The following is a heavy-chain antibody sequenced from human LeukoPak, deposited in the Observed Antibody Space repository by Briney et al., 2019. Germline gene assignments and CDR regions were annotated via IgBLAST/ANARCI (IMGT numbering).Heavy chain of an antibody. CDR2: MDPNSGGT. CDR3: TRDSTLRPFDY. V-gene: IGHV1-2*02. Sequence: GASVKVSCKASGYTFTSYDINWVRQATGQGLEWMGWMDPNSGGTNYAQKFQGRVTMTRDTSISTAYMELSRLGSDDTAVYYCTRDSTLRPFDYWGQGTLVTVSS. D-gene: IGHD3-16*01. J-gene: IGHJ4*02. CDR1: GYTFTSYD.